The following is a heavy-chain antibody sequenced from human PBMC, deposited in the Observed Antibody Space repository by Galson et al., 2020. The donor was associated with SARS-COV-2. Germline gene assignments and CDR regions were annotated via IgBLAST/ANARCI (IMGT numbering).Heavy chain of an antibody. CDR1: GYSFTTYW. D-gene: IGHD3-3*01. J-gene: IGHJ6*02. CDR3: ARQYDFWTGSYYYGMDV. Sequence: GESLKNSCTGSGYSFTTYWIGWVRQMPGKGLEWLGFIYPGDSDTKYSPSFQGQVTISADKSISTAYLQWSSLKASDTAIYYCARQYDFWTGSYYYGMDVWGQGTTVTVSS. V-gene: IGHV5-51*01. CDR2: IYPGDSDT.